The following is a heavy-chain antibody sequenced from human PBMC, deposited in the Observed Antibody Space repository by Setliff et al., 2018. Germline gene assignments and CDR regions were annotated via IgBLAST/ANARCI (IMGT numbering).Heavy chain of an antibody. CDR1: GGSISSYY. CDR3: ARGAYDSYYFDY. J-gene: IGHJ4*02. CDR2: IYYSGST. V-gene: IGHV4-59*01. Sequence: SETLSLTCTVSGGSISSYYWSWTRQPPGKGLEWIGYIYYSGSTNYNPSLKSRVTISVDTSKNQFSLKLSSVTAADTAVYYCARGAYDSYYFDYWGQGTLVTVSS. D-gene: IGHD3-16*01.